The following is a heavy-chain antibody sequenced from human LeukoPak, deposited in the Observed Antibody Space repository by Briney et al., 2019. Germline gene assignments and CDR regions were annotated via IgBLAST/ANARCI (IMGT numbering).Heavy chain of an antibody. D-gene: IGHD3-9*01. CDR1: GFTFSSYS. Sequence: PGGSLRLSCAASGFTFSSYSMNWVRQAPGKGLEWVSSISSSSSYIYYADSVKGRFTIPRDNAKNSLYLQMNSLRAEDTAVYYCARDGYFDWLFEFDYWGQGTLVTVSS. J-gene: IGHJ4*02. CDR3: ARDGYFDWLFEFDY. CDR2: ISSSSSYI. V-gene: IGHV3-21*01.